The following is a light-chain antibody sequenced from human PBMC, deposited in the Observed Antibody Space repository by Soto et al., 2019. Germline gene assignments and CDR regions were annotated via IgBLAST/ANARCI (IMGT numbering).Light chain of an antibody. Sequence: QSVLTQPASVSGSPGQSITISCTGTSSDVGGDNYVSWYQQHPGKAPKLMIHEVSNRPSGVSNRFSGSKSGNTASLTISGLQAEDEADYYCSSYTRSSTGVVGTGTKVTVL. V-gene: IGLV2-14*01. CDR2: EVS. CDR1: SSDVGGDNY. CDR3: SSYTRSSTGV. J-gene: IGLJ1*01.